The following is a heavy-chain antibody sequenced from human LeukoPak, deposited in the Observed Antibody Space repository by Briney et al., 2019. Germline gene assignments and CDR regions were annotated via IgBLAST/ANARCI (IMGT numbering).Heavy chain of an antibody. Sequence: GGSLRLPCAVSGFIFRDNAMNWVRQAPGKGLEWVSSIFVSSSHTYFADSAKGRFTISRDNAKNSLYLQMNSLRVEDTAVYYCARVNIGSGYSLDYWGQGTLVTVSS. D-gene: IGHD2/OR15-2a*01. CDR2: IFVSSSHT. V-gene: IGHV3-21*03. CDR1: GFIFRDNA. J-gene: IGHJ4*02. CDR3: ARVNIGSGYSLDY.